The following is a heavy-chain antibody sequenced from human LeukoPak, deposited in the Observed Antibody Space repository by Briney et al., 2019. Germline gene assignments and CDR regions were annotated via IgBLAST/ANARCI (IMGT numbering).Heavy chain of an antibody. CDR1: GFTFSDYY. D-gene: IGHD3-22*01. CDR2: ISSSGSTI. V-gene: IGHV3-11*01. CDR3: ARDLGYYDSSGYYRGAEYFQH. J-gene: IGHJ1*01. Sequence: GGSLRLSCAASGFTFSDYYMSWIHQAPGKGLEWVSYISSSGSTIYYADSVKGRFTISRDNAKNSLYLQMNSLRAEDTAVYYCARDLGYYDSSGYYRGAEYFQHWGQGTLVTVSS.